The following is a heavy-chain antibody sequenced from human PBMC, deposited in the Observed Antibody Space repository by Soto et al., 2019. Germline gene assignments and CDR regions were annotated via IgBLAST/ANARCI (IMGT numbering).Heavy chain of an antibody. V-gene: IGHV3-7*01. CDR1: GFTFSNYW. J-gene: IGHJ5*01. Sequence: EVQLVESGGGLVQPGGSLRLSCAASGFTFSNYWMSWVRQAPGKGPEWVANIKQDGSEKNYVDSVEGRFTISRDNAKNSLYLQMNSLRAEDTAVYYCATYAHHTFDSWGQGTLVTVSS. CDR3: ATYAHHTFDS. D-gene: IGHD3-16*01. CDR2: IKQDGSEK.